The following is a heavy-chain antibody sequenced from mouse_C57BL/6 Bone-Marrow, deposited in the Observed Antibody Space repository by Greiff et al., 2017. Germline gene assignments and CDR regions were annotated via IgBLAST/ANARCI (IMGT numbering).Heavy chain of an antibody. CDR3: ARKRHYYGSPYWYFDV. Sequence: EVQLVESGPGLAKPSQTLSLTCSVTGYSITSDYWNWIRKFPGNKLEYMGYISYSGSTYYNPSLKSRISITRDTSKNQYYLQLNSVTTEDTATYYCARKRHYYGSPYWYFDVWGTGTTVTVSS. V-gene: IGHV3-8*01. J-gene: IGHJ1*03. CDR1: GYSITSDY. CDR2: ISYSGST. D-gene: IGHD1-1*01.